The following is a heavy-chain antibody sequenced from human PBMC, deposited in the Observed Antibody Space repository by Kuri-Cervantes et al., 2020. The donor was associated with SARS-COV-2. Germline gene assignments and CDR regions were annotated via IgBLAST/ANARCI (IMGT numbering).Heavy chain of an antibody. CDR2: IYSCGST. J-gene: IGHJ6*02. CDR3: AKDPRWLTRGYGMDV. CDR1: GFTVSSNY. Sequence: LSLTCAASGFTVSSNYMSWVRQAPGKGLEWVSVIYSCGSTYYADSVKGRFTISRDNSKNTLYLQMNSLRAEDTAVYYCAKDPRWLTRGYGMDVWGQGTTVTVSS. V-gene: IGHV3-53*01. D-gene: IGHD5-24*01.